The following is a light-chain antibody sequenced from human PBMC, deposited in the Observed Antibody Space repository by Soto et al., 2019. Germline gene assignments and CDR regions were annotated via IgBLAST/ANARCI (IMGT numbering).Light chain of an antibody. V-gene: IGKV1-39*01. Sequence: DLQMTQSPSSLSASVGDRVNITCRASQSISSSLNWYQQKPGKAPKLLIYAASTLQSGVPSRFSGSGSGTDFTLTISSLQPEDFATYYCQQLERYPSTFGGGTKVDIK. CDR3: QQLERYPST. CDR1: QSISSS. CDR2: AAS. J-gene: IGKJ4*01.